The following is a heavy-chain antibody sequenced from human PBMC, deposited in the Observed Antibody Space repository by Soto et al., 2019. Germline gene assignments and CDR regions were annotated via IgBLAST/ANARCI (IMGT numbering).Heavy chain of an antibody. Sequence: VSGPTLVNPTQTLTLTCTFSGFSLSTSGMRVSWIRQPPGKALEWLARIDWDDDKFYNTSLKTRLTISKDSSKNQVVLTMTNMDPVDTATYYCARMFHCSGGTCRFDYWGQVALGTFSS. J-gene: IGHJ4*02. CDR3: ARMFHCSGGTCRFDY. CDR2: IDWDDDK. V-gene: IGHV2-70*04. CDR1: GFSLSTSGMR. D-gene: IGHD2-15*01.